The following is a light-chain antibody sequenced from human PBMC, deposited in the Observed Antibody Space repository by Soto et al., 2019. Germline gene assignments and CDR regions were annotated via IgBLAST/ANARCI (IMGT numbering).Light chain of an antibody. CDR3: AAWDDSLSGAYV. J-gene: IGLJ1*01. Sequence: QSVLTQPPSASGTPGQRVTISCSGSSSNIGSNYVYWYQQLPGTAPKLLIYRNNQRPSGVPDRSSGSKSGTSASLAISGLRSEDEADYYCAAWDDSLSGAYVFGTGPKVTVL. CDR1: SSNIGSNY. V-gene: IGLV1-47*01. CDR2: RNN.